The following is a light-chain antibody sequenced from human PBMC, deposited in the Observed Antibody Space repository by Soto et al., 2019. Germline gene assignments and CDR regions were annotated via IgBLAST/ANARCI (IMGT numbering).Light chain of an antibody. Sequence: QSVLTQPPSVSEAPRQRVTLSCSGSSSNLGNNAVNWYQQLPGKAPKLLIYYDDLLPSGVSDRFSGSKSGTSASRAISGLQPEDEADYYCAAWHDSLNGWVFGGGTKLTVL. J-gene: IGLJ3*02. CDR3: AAWHDSLNGWV. CDR1: SSNLGNNA. V-gene: IGLV1-36*01. CDR2: YDD.